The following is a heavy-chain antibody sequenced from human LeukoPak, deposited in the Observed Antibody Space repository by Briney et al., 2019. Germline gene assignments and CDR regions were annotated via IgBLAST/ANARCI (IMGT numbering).Heavy chain of an antibody. CDR3: ARGNYYGMDV. J-gene: IGHJ6*02. Sequence: GGSLRLSCAASESTYSKFWMHSVRHAPGKGLVWVSGINRDGSTTTYADSEKGRFTVSRDNAKNTLYLQMNSLRAEDTAVYYCARGNYYGMDVWGQGTTVTVSS. V-gene: IGHV3-74*03. CDR2: INRDGSTT. CDR1: ESTYSKFW. D-gene: IGHD2/OR15-2a*01.